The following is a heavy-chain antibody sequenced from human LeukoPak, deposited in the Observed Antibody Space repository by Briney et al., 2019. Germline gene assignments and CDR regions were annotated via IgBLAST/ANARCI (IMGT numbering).Heavy chain of an antibody. V-gene: IGHV1-2*02. J-gene: IGHJ4*02. CDR2: INPDSGGT. CDR1: GYTFTGYY. CDR3: ARAPGSGYAFDS. Sequence: ASVTVSRKASGYTFTGYYIHWVRQAPGQGLEWMGWINPDSGGTKSAQKFQGRVTMTRDTSINTAYMELSRLASDDTAVYYCARAPGSGYAFDSWGQGTQVTVSS. D-gene: IGHD5-12*01.